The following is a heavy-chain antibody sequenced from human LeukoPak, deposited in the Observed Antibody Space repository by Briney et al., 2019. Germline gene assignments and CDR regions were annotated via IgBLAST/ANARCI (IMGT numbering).Heavy chain of an antibody. J-gene: IGHJ4*02. V-gene: IGHV4-59*01. D-gene: IGHD6-19*01. CDR1: GGSISSYY. CDR3: ARSTVSVAGLLDY. Sequence: SETLSLTCTLSGGSISSYYWSWIRQPPGKGLEWVGYIYYSGNTNYSPSLKSRATISIDTSKKEFSLKLTSVTAADAAVYHCARSTVSVAGLLDYWGQGTLVTVSS. CDR2: IYYSGNT.